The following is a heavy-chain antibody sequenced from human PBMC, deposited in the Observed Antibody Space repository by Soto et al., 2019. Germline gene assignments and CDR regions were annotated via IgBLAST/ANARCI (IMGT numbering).Heavy chain of an antibody. J-gene: IGHJ6*02. Sequence: GGSLRLSCAASGFSFSSYSMNWVRQAPGKGLEWVSYITSTSGTIFYAGSVKGRFTISRDNAKGSQYLQMNSLGDEDTAVYYCARVRGWYYGSGTYEGVDVWGQGTPVTVSS. D-gene: IGHD3-10*01. CDR2: ITSTSGTI. CDR1: GFSFSSYS. V-gene: IGHV3-48*02. CDR3: ARVRGWYYGSGTYEGVDV.